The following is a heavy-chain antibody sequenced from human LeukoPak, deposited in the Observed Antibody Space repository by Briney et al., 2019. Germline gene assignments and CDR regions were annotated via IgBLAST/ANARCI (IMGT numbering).Heavy chain of an antibody. J-gene: IGHJ6*03. CDR2: MNPNSGNT. CDR1: GYTFTSYD. D-gene: IGHD2-21*01. CDR3: ATLYDMIAMEYYYYYYMDV. Sequence: ASVKVSCKASGYTFTSYDINWVRQATGQGLEWMGWMNPNSGNTGYAQKFQGRVTITRNTSISTAYMELSSLRSEDTAVYYCATLYDMIAMEYYYYYYMDVWGKGTTVTVSS. V-gene: IGHV1-8*03.